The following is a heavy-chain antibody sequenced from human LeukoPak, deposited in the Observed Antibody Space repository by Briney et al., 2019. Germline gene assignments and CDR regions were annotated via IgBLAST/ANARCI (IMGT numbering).Heavy chain of an antibody. CDR1: GGSFSGYY. V-gene: IGHV4-34*01. Sequence: SETLSLTCAVYGGSFSGYYWSWIRQPPGKGLEWIGEINHSGSTNYNPSLKSRVTISVDTSKNQFSLKLGSVTAADTAVYYCAIGYCSSTSCYSIIDYWGQGTLVTVSS. CDR2: INHSGST. CDR3: AIGYCSSTSCYSIIDY. D-gene: IGHD2-2*03. J-gene: IGHJ4*02.